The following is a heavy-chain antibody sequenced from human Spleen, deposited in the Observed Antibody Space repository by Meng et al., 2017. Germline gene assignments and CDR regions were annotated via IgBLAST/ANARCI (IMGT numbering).Heavy chain of an antibody. D-gene: IGHD3-10*01. CDR1: GGSFSGYY. CDR3: ARDYGVLWFGELRGAFDF. CDR2: IYYIGST. J-gene: IGHJ3*01. Sequence: GSLRLSCAVYGGSFSGYYWSWIRQLPGKGLEWIGYIYYIGSTNYNPSLKSRVTISLDTSKNQFSLKLSSVTAADTTVYYCARDYGVLWFGELRGAFDFWGQGTMVTVSS. V-gene: IGHV4-59*01.